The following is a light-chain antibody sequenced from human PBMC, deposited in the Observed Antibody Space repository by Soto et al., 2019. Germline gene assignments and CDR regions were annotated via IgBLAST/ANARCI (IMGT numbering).Light chain of an antibody. CDR3: SSYTSSSTHG. V-gene: IGLV2-14*03. CDR2: DVN. CDR1: SSDIGAFTF. J-gene: IGLJ1*01. Sequence: QSALTQPASVSGSPGQSITISCTGTSSDIGAFTFVSWYQQHPGKVPKLMIFDVNRRPSGVSDRFSGSKSGNTASLTISGLQAEDEGDYYCSSYTSSSTHGFGSGTKLTV.